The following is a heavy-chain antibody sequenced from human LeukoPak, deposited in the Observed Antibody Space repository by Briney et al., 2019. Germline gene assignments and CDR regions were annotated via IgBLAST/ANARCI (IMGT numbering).Heavy chain of an antibody. CDR3: ARSSATVTTRFFDL. CDR2: ITWNGATM. J-gene: IGHJ2*01. CDR1: GFTFDDYG. Sequence: QSGGSLRLSCAASGFTFDDYGMIWVRQAPGKGLEWVSYITWNGATMAYGDSVKGRFTISRDNAENSLFLQMNSLRAEDTAFYYCARSSATVTTRFFDLWGRGTLVFVSS. D-gene: IGHD4-17*01. V-gene: IGHV3-20*04.